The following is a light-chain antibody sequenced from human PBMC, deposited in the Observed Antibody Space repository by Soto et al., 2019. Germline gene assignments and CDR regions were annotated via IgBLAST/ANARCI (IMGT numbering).Light chain of an antibody. CDR2: DAS. CDR1: QGVSSC. V-gene: IGKV1-12*01. Sequence: DIQMTQSPSSVSSSAGDRVTISCRASQGVSSCLAWYQQKPGKAPKLLIYDASSMPSGVPSRFSGSGSGTDFTLTISSLQPEDFATYYCQQANNFPPNFGGGTKVDIK. CDR3: QQANNFPPN. J-gene: IGKJ4*01.